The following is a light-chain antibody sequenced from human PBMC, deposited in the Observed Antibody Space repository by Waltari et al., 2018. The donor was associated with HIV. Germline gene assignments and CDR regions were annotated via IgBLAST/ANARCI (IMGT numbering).Light chain of an antibody. V-gene: IGKV1D-16*01. CDR3: QHYDTYPYT. J-gene: IGKJ2*01. Sequence: DIQMTQSPASLSASLGDTVTITCRSSQSVCSCFACYQQKPGKAPKPLIYAATSLQTVVPSRFSGRGAGTHFTLTISSLQAEDFATYYYQHYDTYPYTFGQGTRLEIK. CDR2: AAT. CDR1: QSVCSC.